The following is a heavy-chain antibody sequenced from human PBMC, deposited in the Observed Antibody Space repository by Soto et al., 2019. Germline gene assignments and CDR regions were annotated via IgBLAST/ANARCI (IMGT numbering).Heavy chain of an antibody. Sequence: QVQLVQSGAAVKKPGSSVKVSCKASGGTFSSYAISWVRQAPGQGLEWMGGIIPIYGTANYAQKFQGRVTITSDESRSTGYMEQSRLSSEDTAVYYCASCEVYCIGGRCFTAAGYCCYYGMDVWGQGPTVTVSS. CDR1: GGTFSSYA. J-gene: IGHJ6*02. CDR2: IIPIYGTA. V-gene: IGHV1-69*01. CDR3: ASCEVYCIGGRCFTAAGYCCYYGMDV. D-gene: IGHD2-15*01.